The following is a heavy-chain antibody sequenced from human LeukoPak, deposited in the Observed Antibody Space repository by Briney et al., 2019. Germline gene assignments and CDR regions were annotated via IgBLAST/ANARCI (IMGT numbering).Heavy chain of an antibody. D-gene: IGHD5-18*01. CDR1: GGSFSNNA. CDR2: VTPIFATP. J-gene: IGHJ4*02. Sequence: GASVKVSCKASGGSFSNNAINWVRQAPGQGLEWMGGVTPIFATPNYAQKFQGRVTITTDESTSTVYMELSSLRSGDTAVYYCVKNGIQLWSYDYWGQGTLVTVSS. V-gene: IGHV1-69*05. CDR3: VKNGIQLWSYDY.